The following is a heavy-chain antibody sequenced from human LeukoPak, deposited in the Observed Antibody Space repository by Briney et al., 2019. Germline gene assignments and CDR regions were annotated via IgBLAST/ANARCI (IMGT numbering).Heavy chain of an antibody. D-gene: IGHD3-10*01. CDR1: GGSISSGGYY. J-gene: IGHJ4*02. CDR3: ARGASAGVYGSGTFDY. V-gene: IGHV4-31*03. Sequence: PSQTLSLTCTVSGGSISSGGYYWSWIRQHPGKGLEWIGYIYYSGSTYYNPSLKSRVTISVDTSKNQFSLKLSSVTAAETALYYCARGASAGVYGSGTFDYWGQGTLVTVSS. CDR2: IYYSGST.